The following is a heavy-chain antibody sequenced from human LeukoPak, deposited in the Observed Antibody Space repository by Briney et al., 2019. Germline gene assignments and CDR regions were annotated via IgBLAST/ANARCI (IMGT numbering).Heavy chain of an antibody. D-gene: IGHD4-23*01. Sequence: SETLSLTCTVSGGSIRSYYWSWIRQAPGKGLEWIGFISYSGHTSYSPSLKSRVAITVDTSKSQFSLRLSYLPAADTTIYYCAREQNDNGGMFFDSWAQGTLVTVSS. V-gene: IGHV4-59*01. J-gene: IGHJ4*02. CDR1: GGSIRSYY. CDR3: AREQNDNGGMFFDS. CDR2: ISYSGHT.